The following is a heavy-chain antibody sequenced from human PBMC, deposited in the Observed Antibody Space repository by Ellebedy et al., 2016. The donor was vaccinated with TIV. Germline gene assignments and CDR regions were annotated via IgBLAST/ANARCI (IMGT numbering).Heavy chain of an antibody. J-gene: IGHJ6*02. Sequence: SETLSLXCAVYGGSFSGSYWSWIRQPPGKGLEWIGEINHSGSTNYNPSLKSRVTISVDTSKNQFSLKLSSVTAADTAVYYCARDKGAVAAPVADYYYYYGMDVWGQGTTVTVSS. V-gene: IGHV4-34*01. CDR2: INHSGST. CDR3: ARDKGAVAAPVADYYYYYGMDV. CDR1: GGSFSGSY. D-gene: IGHD6-19*01.